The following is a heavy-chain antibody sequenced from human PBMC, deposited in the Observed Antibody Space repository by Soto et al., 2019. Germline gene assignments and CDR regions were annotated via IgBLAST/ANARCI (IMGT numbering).Heavy chain of an antibody. CDR2: ISWNSGSI. CDR1: GFAFDDYA. Sequence: PGGSLRLSCAASGFAFDDYAMHWVRQAPGKGLEWVSGISWNSGSIGYADSVKGRFTISRDNAKNSLYLQMNSLRAEDTALYYCAKDGGVNLPSGYYYYMDVWGKGTTVTVSS. J-gene: IGHJ6*03. D-gene: IGHD2-21*01. CDR3: AKDGGVNLPSGYYYYMDV. V-gene: IGHV3-9*01.